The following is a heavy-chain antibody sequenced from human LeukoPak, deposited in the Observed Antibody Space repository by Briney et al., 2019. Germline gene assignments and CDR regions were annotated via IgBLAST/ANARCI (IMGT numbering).Heavy chain of an antibody. CDR1: GFNLSSYA. CDR3: AKGVEMATTPLFDY. Sequence: GGSLRLSCATSGFNLSSYAMSWVRQAPGKGLEWVSAISGSGGSTYYADSVKGRFTISRDNSKNTLYLQMNSLRAEDTAVYYCAKGVEMATTPLFDYWGQGTLVTVSS. J-gene: IGHJ4*02. D-gene: IGHD5-24*01. V-gene: IGHV3-23*01. CDR2: ISGSGGST.